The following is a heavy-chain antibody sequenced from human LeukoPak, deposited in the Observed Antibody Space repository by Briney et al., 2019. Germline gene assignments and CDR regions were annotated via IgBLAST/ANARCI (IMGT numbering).Heavy chain of an antibody. CDR3: ARDGNGYYYMDV. V-gene: IGHV3-48*04. CDR2: ISSSGSTI. J-gene: IGHJ6*03. Sequence: GGSLRLSCAASGFTFSSYWMHWVRQAPGKGLEWVSYISSSGSTIYYADSVKGRFTISRDNAKNSLYLQMNSLRAEDTAVHYCARDGNGYYYMDVWGKGTTVTVSS. D-gene: IGHD4-23*01. CDR1: GFTFSSYW.